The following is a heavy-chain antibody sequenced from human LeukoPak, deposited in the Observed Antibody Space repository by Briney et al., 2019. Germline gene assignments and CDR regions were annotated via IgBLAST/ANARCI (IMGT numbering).Heavy chain of an antibody. CDR2: ISYDGSNK. Sequence: GGSLRLSCVASGFTFRSYGMHWVRQAPGKGLEWVAGISYDGSNKNYADSVKGRFTSSRDNSKNTLYLQMNSLSVEDAAVYYCAKEACGGGSCYSGPGAYWGQGTLVTVPS. CDR1: GFTFRSYG. V-gene: IGHV3-30*04. D-gene: IGHD2-15*01. CDR3: AKEACGGGSCYSGPGAY. J-gene: IGHJ4*02.